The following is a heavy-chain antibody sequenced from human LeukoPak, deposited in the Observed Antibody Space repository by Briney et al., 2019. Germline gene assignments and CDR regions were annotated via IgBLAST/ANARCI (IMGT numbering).Heavy chain of an antibody. J-gene: IGHJ4*02. D-gene: IGHD6-19*01. CDR1: GGSISSGDYY. Sequence: SETLSLTCTVSGGSISSGDYYWSWIRQPPGKGLEWIGSIYYSGSTYYNPSLKSRVAISVDTSKNQFSLKLSSVTAADTAVYYCARLAGIEQFDYWGQGTLVTVSS. V-gene: IGHV4-39*01. CDR2: IYYSGST. CDR3: ARLAGIEQFDY.